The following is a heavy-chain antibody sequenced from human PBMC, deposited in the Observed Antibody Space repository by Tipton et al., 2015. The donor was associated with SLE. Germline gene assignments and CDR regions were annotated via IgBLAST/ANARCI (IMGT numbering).Heavy chain of an antibody. V-gene: IGHV3-9*01. D-gene: IGHD1-26*01. CDR3: AKDGPSGSYYYDAFDI. CDR2: ISWNSGSI. CDR1: GFTFDDYA. Sequence: SLRLSCAASGFTFDDYAMHWVRQAPGKGLEWVSGISWNSGSIGYADSVKGRFTISRDNAKNSLYLQMNSLRAEDTALYYCAKDGPSGSYYYDAFDIWGQGTMVTVSS. J-gene: IGHJ3*02.